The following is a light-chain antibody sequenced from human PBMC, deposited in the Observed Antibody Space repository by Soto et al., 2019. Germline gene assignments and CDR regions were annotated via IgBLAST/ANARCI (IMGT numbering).Light chain of an antibody. Sequence: EIVLTQSPGTLSLSPGERATLSCRASQSVSSYLXXXXQKPGHAPRLLIYDAANRATGIPARFSGTGSGTDFTLTINNLEPEDFAGYYCQVRTNWSIAFGRGTRLEI. CDR3: QVRTNWSIA. J-gene: IGKJ5*01. CDR1: QSVSSY. V-gene: IGKV3-11*01. CDR2: DAA.